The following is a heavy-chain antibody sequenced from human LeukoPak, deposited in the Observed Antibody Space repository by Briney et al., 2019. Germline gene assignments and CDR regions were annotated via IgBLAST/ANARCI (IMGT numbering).Heavy chain of an antibody. CDR3: ARGYKPGYSSGWSIFDY. CDR1: GYTFTSHD. Sequence: ASVKVSCKASGYTFTSHDISWVRQAPGRGLEWMGWISAYNGNTKYEQKFQGRVTMTRNTSISTAYMELTSLRSEDTAVYYCARGYKPGYSSGWSIFDYWGQGTLVTVSS. CDR2: ISAYNGNT. D-gene: IGHD6-19*01. V-gene: IGHV1-8*01. J-gene: IGHJ4*02.